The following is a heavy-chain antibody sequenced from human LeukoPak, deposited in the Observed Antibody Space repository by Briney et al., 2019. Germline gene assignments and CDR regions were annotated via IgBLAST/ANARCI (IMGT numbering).Heavy chain of an antibody. D-gene: IGHD6-13*01. J-gene: IGHJ6*02. Sequence: GGSLRLSCAASGFTFSSYSMNWVRQAPGKGLEWVSYISSSSSTIYYADSVKGRFTISGDNAKNSLYLQMNSLRDEDTAVYYCARHPSIAAAGTEMDVWGQGTTVTVSS. CDR1: GFTFSSYS. CDR3: ARHPSIAAAGTEMDV. V-gene: IGHV3-48*02. CDR2: ISSSSSTI.